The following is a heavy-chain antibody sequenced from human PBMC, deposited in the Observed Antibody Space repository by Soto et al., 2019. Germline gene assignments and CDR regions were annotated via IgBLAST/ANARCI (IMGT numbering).Heavy chain of an antibody. CDR3: ARDGGVLMVYAAFDY. D-gene: IGHD2-8*01. CDR1: GYAFTNYG. V-gene: IGHV1-18*01. Sequence: QVQLVQSGAEVKKPGASVKVSCKASGYAFTNYGFSWVRQAPGQGLEWMGWISPYNGYTDYAQKLQVRVTMTTDTSTNTAYMELRSLRSDDTAVYYCARDGGVLMVYAAFDYWGQGTLVTVSS. J-gene: IGHJ4*02. CDR2: ISPYNGYT.